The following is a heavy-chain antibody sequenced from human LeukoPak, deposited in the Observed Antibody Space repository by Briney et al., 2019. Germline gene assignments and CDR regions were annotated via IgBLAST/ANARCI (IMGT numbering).Heavy chain of an antibody. CDR1: GFTFSSYA. J-gene: IGHJ6*02. D-gene: IGHD3-10*01. Sequence: GGSLRLSCAASGFTFSSYAMSWVRQAPGKGLGWVSAISGSGSSTYNADSVKGRFTISRDNSKNTLYLQMNSLRAEDTAVYYCAKDFSPYGSGTPVWGQGTTVTVSS. CDR3: AKDFSPYGSGTPV. CDR2: ISGSGSST. V-gene: IGHV3-23*01.